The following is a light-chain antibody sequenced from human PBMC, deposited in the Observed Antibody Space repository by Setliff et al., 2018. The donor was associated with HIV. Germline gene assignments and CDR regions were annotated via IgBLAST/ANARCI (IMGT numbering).Light chain of an antibody. CDR2: EVS. Sequence: QSVLTQSPSASGSPGQSVTISCTGTSSDVGGCNYVSWHQQHPGKAPKVIIYEVSKRPSGVPDRFSGSKSGNTASLTVSGLQAEDEADYYCSSYAGSSYVFGSGTKVTVL. J-gene: IGLJ1*01. CDR3: SSYAGSSYV. CDR1: SSDVGGCNY. V-gene: IGLV2-8*01.